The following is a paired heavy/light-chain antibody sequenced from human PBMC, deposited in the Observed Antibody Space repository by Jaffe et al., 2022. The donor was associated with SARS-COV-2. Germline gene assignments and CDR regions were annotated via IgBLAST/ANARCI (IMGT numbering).Light chain of an antibody. V-gene: IGKV1-5*03. Sequence: DIQMTQSPSTLTASVGDRVTITCRASQSINNWLAWYQQKSGKAPKLLIYKASSLDSGVPSRFSGSGSGTEFTLTISSLQPDDFATYYCQQYKSFGTFGQGTKVEIK. CDR3: QQYKSFGT. CDR2: KAS. CDR1: QSINNW. J-gene: IGKJ1*01.
Heavy chain of an antibody. CDR2: IFYSGSA. J-gene: IGHJ4*02. D-gene: IGHD2-2*01. Sequence: QVQLQESGPGLVKPSETLSLTCTVSGGSISTYYWSWIRQPPGKGLEWIGYIFYSGSANYNPSLKSRVTISVDTSKNQFSLKLNSVTAADTAVYYCARSPRAVPAALNSWGQGTLVTVSS. CDR1: GGSISTYY. V-gene: IGHV4-59*01. CDR3: ARSPRAVPAALNS.